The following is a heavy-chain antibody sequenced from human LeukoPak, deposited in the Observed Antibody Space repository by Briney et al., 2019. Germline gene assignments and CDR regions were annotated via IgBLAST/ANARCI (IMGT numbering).Heavy chain of an antibody. CDR1: GFTFSSYS. V-gene: IGHV3-21*01. D-gene: IGHD5-24*01. J-gene: IGHJ4*02. CDR3: ARVRDGSQDY. Sequence: PGGSLRLSCAASGFTFSSYSMNWVRQAPGKGLEWVSSISSRSSYIYYADSVKGRFTISRDNAKNSLYLQMNSLRAEDTAFYYCARVRDGSQDYWGQGTLVTVSS. CDR2: ISSRSSYI.